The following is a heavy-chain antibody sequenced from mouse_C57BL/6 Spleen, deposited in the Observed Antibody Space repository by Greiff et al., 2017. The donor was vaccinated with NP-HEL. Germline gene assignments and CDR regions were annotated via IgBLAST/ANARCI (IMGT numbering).Heavy chain of an antibody. CDR1: GYTFTSYW. CDR3: ARSKGWSHCYAMDY. J-gene: IGHJ4*01. V-gene: IGHV1-64*01. CDR2: IHPNSGST. Sequence: QVQLQQPGAELVKPGASVKLSCKASGYTFTSYWMPWVKQRPGQGLEWIGMIHPNSGSTNYNEKFKSKATLTVDKSSSTAYMQLSSLTSEDSAVYYCARSKGWSHCYAMDYWGQGTSVTVSS. D-gene: IGHD2-3*01.